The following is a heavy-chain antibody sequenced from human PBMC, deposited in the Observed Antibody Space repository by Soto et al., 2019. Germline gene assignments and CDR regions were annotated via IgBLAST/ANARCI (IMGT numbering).Heavy chain of an antibody. V-gene: IGHV4-34*01. CDR3: ARDKITGLFDY. CDR2: INHSGST. D-gene: IGHD2-8*02. J-gene: IGHJ4*02. CDR1: GGSFSGYY. Sequence: PSATLSLTCAVYGGSFSGYYWTWIRQPPGTGLEWIGEINHSGSTNYNPSLKSRVTISVDTSKNQFSLKLTSLTAADTAVYYCARDKITGLFDYWGQGTLVTV.